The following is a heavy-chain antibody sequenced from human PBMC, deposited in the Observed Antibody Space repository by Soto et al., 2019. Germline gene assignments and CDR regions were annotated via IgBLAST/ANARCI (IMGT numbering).Heavy chain of an antibody. V-gene: IGHV4-59*01. J-gene: IGHJ4*02. Sequence: SETLSPTGTVPGGSIRSYYWSWIRQPPGKGLEWSGYIYYSGNTDYNPSLKSRVTISVDTPKNQFSLKLRSVTAADTAVYYCARDSYNFDDWGQGILVTVSS. CDR3: ARDSYNFDD. CDR1: GGSIRSYY. D-gene: IGHD5-18*01. CDR2: IYYSGNT.